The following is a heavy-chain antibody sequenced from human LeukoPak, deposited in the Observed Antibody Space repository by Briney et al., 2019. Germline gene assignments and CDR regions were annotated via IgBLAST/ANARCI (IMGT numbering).Heavy chain of an antibody. J-gene: IGHJ4*02. V-gene: IGHV3-7*01. CDR3: VRAGYTYGTLYF. CDR2: IKQDGGDK. Sequence: GGSLRLSCAASGFTFREYWMTWVRQAPGKGREGVADIKQDGGDKNYVDSVKGRFTISRDNAKNSLYLQMDSLRAEDTAVYYCVRAGYTYGTLYFWGQGTLVTVSS. CDR1: GFTFREYW. D-gene: IGHD5-18*01.